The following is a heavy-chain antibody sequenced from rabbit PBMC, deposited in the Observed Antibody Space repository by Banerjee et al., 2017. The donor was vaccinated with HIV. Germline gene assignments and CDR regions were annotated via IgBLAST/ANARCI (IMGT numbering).Heavy chain of an antibody. CDR1: GIDFSSCYW. J-gene: IGHJ4*01. V-gene: IGHV1S40*01. D-gene: IGHD2-1*01. Sequence: QSLEESGGDLVKPGASLTLTCTASGIDFSSCYWICWVRQAPGKGLEWIACINVGSSDSTYYATWAKGRFTISKTSSTTVTLQMTSLTAADTATYFCARDYDDYGSYYFNFWGPGTLVTVS. CDR3: ARDYDDYGSYYFNF. CDR2: INVGSSDST.